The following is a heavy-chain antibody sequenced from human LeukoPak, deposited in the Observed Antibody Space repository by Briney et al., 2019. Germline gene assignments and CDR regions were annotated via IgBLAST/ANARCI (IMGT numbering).Heavy chain of an antibody. CDR2: ISYDGSNK. Sequence: GGSLRPSCAASGFTFSSYGMHWVRQAPGKGLEWVAVISYDGSNKYYADSVKGRFTISRDNSKNTLYLQMNSLRAEDTAVYYCAKAPTFYGRKSHFDYWGQGTLVTVSS. J-gene: IGHJ4*02. CDR1: GFTFSSYG. CDR3: AKAPTFYGRKSHFDY. D-gene: IGHD3-10*01. V-gene: IGHV3-30*18.